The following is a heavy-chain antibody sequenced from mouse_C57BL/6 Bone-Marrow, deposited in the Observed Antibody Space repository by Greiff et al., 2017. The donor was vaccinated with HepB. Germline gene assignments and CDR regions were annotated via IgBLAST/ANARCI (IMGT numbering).Heavy chain of an antibody. D-gene: IGHD1-1*01. Sequence: QVHVKQPGAELVKPGASVKLSCKASVYTFTSYWMHWVKQRPGRGLEWIGRIDPNSGGTKYNEKFKSKATLTVDKPSSTAYMQLSSLTSEDSAVYYCARCYYGYYFDYWGQGTTLTVSS. CDR2: IDPNSGGT. J-gene: IGHJ2*01. CDR1: VYTFTSYW. CDR3: ARCYYGYYFDY. V-gene: IGHV1-72*01.